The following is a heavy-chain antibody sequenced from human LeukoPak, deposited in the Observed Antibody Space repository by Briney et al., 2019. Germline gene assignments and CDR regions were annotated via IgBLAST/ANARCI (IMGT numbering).Heavy chain of an antibody. Sequence: ASVKVSCKASGYTFTSYDINWVRQATGQGLEWMGWMNPNSGNTGYAQKFQGRVTMTRNTSISTAYMELSSLRSEDTAVYYCARPYYYDSSGYPVDAFDIWGQGTMVTVSS. CDR1: GYTFTSYD. CDR3: ARPYYYDSSGYPVDAFDI. D-gene: IGHD3-22*01. J-gene: IGHJ3*02. CDR2: MNPNSGNT. V-gene: IGHV1-8*01.